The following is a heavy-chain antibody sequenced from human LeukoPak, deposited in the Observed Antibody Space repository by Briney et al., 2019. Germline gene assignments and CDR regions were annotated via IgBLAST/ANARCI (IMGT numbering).Heavy chain of an antibody. Sequence: GGSLRLSCAASGFTFNNYGMSWVRQAPGKGLEWVSTISDSGGSTYYADSMKGRFTISRDSSKNTLYLQMNSLRAEDTAVYYCARSGYYDAFDIWGQGTMVTVSS. CDR1: GFTFNNYG. CDR2: ISDSGGST. D-gene: IGHD3-3*01. CDR3: ARSGYYDAFDI. J-gene: IGHJ3*02. V-gene: IGHV3-23*01.